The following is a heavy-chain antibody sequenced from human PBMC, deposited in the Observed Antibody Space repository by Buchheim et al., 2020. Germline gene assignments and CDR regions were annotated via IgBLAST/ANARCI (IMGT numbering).Heavy chain of an antibody. J-gene: IGHJ4*02. Sequence: QVQLVQSGAEVKKPGASVNISCKASGYTFNNYAIHWVRQAPGQRLEWMGWINTGNGNTKSSQKFHGRVTIIRDTSARTAYMGLSSLRSEDTAVYFCARDGYSSSSAYWGQGTL. CDR3: ARDGYSSSSAY. CDR1: GYTFNNYA. D-gene: IGHD6-6*01. CDR2: INTGNGNT. V-gene: IGHV1-3*04.